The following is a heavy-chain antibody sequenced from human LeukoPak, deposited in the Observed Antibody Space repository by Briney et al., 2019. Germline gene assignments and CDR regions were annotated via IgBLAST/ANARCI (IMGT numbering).Heavy chain of an antibody. Sequence: GGSLRLSCAASGFTFSSYSMNWVRQAPGKGLEWVSSISSSSSYIYYADSVKGRFTISRDNAKNSLYLQMNSLRAEDTAVYYCARGRSHTVAAPAHFDYWGQGTLVTVSS. D-gene: IGHD6-19*01. CDR1: GFTFSSYS. CDR2: ISSSSSYI. J-gene: IGHJ4*02. V-gene: IGHV3-21*01. CDR3: ARGRSHTVAAPAHFDY.